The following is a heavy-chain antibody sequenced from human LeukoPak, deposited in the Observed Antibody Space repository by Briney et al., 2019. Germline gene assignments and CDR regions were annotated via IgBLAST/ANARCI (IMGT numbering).Heavy chain of an antibody. D-gene: IGHD3-3*01. Sequence: SVKLSCKASGGTFSSYAISWVRQAPGQGLEWMGGIIPIFGTTNYAQTFQGRVTITTDESTSPAYMQLNSLRSEDTAVYYCARGLTDFGSGYYPATYYMDVWGKGTTVTVSS. V-gene: IGHV1-69*05. CDR2: IIPIFGTT. CDR1: GGTFSSYA. J-gene: IGHJ6*03. CDR3: ARGLTDFGSGYYPATYYMDV.